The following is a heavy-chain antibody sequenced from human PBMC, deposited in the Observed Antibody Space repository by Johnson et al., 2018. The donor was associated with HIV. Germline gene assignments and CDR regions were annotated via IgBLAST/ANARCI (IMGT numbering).Heavy chain of an antibody. CDR1: GFTFGDYG. Sequence: EVQLVEYGGGVVRPGGSLRLSCAASGFTFGDYGMSWVRQVPGKGLEWVSGISWNSGSIGYADSVKGRFTISRDNAKNSLHLQMNSLRPEDTALYYCARDLSRRAIYSGAFDIWGQGTMVTVSS. CDR2: ISWNSGSI. V-gene: IGHV3-20*04. D-gene: IGHD2-15*01. CDR3: ARDLSRRAIYSGAFDI. J-gene: IGHJ3*02.